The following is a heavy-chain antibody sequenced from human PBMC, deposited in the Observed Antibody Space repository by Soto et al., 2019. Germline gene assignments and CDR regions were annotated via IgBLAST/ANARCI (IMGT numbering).Heavy chain of an antibody. D-gene: IGHD4-17*01. CDR1: GLTSSSYW. CDR3: ALSHTVTTDY. J-gene: IGHJ4*02. V-gene: IGHV3-74*01. Sequence: GGSLRLSCAASGLTSSSYWMHWVRQAPGKGLVWVSRINSAGSSTSYADSVKGRFTISRDNAKNTLYLQMNSLRAEDTAVYYCALSHTVTTDYWGQGTLVTVSS. CDR2: INSAGSST.